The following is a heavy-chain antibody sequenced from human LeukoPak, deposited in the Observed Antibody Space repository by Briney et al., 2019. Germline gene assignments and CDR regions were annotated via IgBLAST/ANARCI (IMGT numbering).Heavy chain of an antibody. D-gene: IGHD2-21*02. J-gene: IGHJ5*02. Sequence: ASVKVSCKASGYTFTSYGISWVRQAPGQGLEWMGWISVYNGNTNYAQKLQGRVTMTTDTSTGTAYMELRSLRSDDTAVYYCARNCGGDCYTNWFDPWGQGTLVTVSS. V-gene: IGHV1-18*01. CDR3: ARNCGGDCYTNWFDP. CDR2: ISVYNGNT. CDR1: GYTFTSYG.